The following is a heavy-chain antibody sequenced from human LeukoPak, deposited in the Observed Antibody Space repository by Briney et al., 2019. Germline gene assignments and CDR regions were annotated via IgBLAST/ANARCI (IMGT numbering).Heavy chain of an antibody. CDR1: GGSISSSSYY. D-gene: IGHD3-10*01. V-gene: IGHV4-39*01. Sequence: SETLSLTCTVSGGSISSSSYYWVWIRQPPGKGLEWIGSIYYSGSTYYNPSLKSRVTISVDTSKNQFSLKLSSVTAADTAVYYCARLGSFDYWGQGTPVTVSS. CDR3: ARLGSFDY. CDR2: IYYSGST. J-gene: IGHJ4*02.